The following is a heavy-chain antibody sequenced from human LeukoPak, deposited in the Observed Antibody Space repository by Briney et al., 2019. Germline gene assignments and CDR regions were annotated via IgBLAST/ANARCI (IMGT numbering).Heavy chain of an antibody. V-gene: IGHV3-64*04. CDR1: GFNFNDYP. J-gene: IGHJ4*02. CDR3: AKEGRQWLVVGHFDY. D-gene: IGHD6-19*01. Sequence: GGSLRLSCAASGFNFNDYPMHWVRQAPGKGLEFVSAIGADGDSTFYSDPVKGRFTISRDNSKNKLYLQMNSLRAEDTAVYYCAKEGRQWLVVGHFDYWGQGTLVTVSS. CDR2: IGADGDST.